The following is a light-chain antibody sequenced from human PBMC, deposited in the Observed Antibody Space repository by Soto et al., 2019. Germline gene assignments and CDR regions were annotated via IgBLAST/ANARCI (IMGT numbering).Light chain of an antibody. Sequence: QSVLTQPASVSGSPGQSITISCTGTSSDVGGHNYVSWYQQHPGKAPKLMIYDVSNRPSGVSNRFSGSKSGNTASLTISGLQADDEADYYCSSYTSSSTVVFGGGTKLTVL. CDR2: DVS. CDR1: SSDVGGHNY. V-gene: IGLV2-14*01. J-gene: IGLJ2*01. CDR3: SSYTSSSTVV.